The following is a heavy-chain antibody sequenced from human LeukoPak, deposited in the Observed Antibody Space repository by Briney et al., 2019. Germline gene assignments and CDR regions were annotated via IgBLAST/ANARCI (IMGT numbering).Heavy chain of an antibody. Sequence: ASVKVSCKASGYTFTSYGISWVRQAPGQGLEWMGWISAYNGNTNYAQKLQGRVTMTTDTSTSTAYMELRSLRSDDTAVYYCARGRKPLLWFGELSIWGQGTLVTVSS. CDR1: GYTFTSYG. J-gene: IGHJ4*02. V-gene: IGHV1-18*01. CDR3: ARGRKPLLWFGELSI. CDR2: ISAYNGNT. D-gene: IGHD3-10*01.